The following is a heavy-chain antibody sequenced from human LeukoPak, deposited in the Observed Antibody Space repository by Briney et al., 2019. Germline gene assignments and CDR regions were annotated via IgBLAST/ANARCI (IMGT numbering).Heavy chain of an antibody. CDR3: ARVVQNWFDP. CDR1: GGSFSGYY. Sequence: SETLSLTCAVYGGSFSGYYWSWIRQPPGKGLEWIGEINHSGSTNYNPSLKSRVTISVDTSKSQFSLKLSSVTAADTAVYYCARVVQNWFDPWGQGTLVTVSS. J-gene: IGHJ5*02. D-gene: IGHD1-1*01. V-gene: IGHV4-34*01. CDR2: INHSGST.